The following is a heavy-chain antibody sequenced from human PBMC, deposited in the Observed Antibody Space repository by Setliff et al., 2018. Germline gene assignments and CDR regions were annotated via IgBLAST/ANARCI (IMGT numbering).Heavy chain of an antibody. CDR3: TTDPSPTFGGVIGAAFDI. D-gene: IGHD3-16*01. CDR1: GFTFSNAW. CDR2: IKGKTDGLTT. J-gene: IGHJ3*02. Sequence: SGESLNISCAASGFTFSNAWMNWVRQAPGKGLEWVGRIKGKTDGLTTDCAAPVKGRFTISRDDSKNTLYLQMNSLKTEDTAVYYCTTDPSPTFGGVIGAAFDIWGQGTVVTVSS. V-gene: IGHV3-15*07.